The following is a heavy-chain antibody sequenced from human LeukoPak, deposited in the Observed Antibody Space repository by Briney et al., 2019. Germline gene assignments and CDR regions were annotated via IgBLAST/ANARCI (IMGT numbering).Heavy chain of an antibody. CDR2: INWNGGST. D-gene: IGHD3-22*01. CDR3: AREAYYYDSSGYYYFDY. J-gene: IGHJ4*02. V-gene: IGHV3-20*04. CDR1: GFTVSSNS. Sequence: PGGSLRLSCTVSGFTVSSNSMSWVRQAPGKGLEWVSGINWNGGSTGYADSVKGRFTISRDNAKNSLYLQMNSLRAEDTALYYCAREAYYYDSSGYYYFDYWGQGTLVTVSS.